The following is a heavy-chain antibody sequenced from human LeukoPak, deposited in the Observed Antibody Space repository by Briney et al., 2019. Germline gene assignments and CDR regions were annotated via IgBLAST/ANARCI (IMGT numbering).Heavy chain of an antibody. V-gene: IGHV3-23*01. CDR1: GFTFSDSY. CDR2: ISGSGSST. J-gene: IGHJ4*02. CDR3: AKGVAVASPYYFDY. D-gene: IGHD6-19*01. Sequence: GGSLRLSCAASGFTFSDSYMSWIRQAPGKGLEWVSPISGSGSSTYYADSVKGRFTISRDNSKNTLYLQMNSLRAEDTAVYYCAKGVAVASPYYFDYWGQGTLVTVSS.